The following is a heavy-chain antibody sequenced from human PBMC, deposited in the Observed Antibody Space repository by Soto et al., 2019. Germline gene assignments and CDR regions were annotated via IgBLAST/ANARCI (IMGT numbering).Heavy chain of an antibody. V-gene: IGHV4-59*08. D-gene: IGHD3-10*01. Sequence: PSETLSLTCTVSGVSISSYYWSWIRQPPGKGLEWIGYIYYSGSTNYNPSLKSRVTISVDTSKNQLSLKLSAVTAADTAVYYCARHGYDYYGSGSYSSIFDYWGQGTLVTVSS. CDR3: ARHGYDYYGSGSYSSIFDY. CDR2: IYYSGST. CDR1: GVSISSYY. J-gene: IGHJ4*02.